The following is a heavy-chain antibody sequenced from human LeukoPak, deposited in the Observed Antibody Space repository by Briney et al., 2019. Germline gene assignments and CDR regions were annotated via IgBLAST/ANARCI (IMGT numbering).Heavy chain of an antibody. CDR2: IKQDESEK. CDR3: ARDLRDYYYATSGYYSI. V-gene: IGHV3-7*01. D-gene: IGHD3-22*01. CDR1: GFTFNRYW. Sequence: GGSLRLSCAASGFTFNRYWMTWVRQAPGKGLEWVANIKQDESEKYYVDSVKGRFTISRDNAKNSPYLQMNGLRAEDTAVYYCARDLRDYYYATSGYYSIWGQGTQVTVSS. J-gene: IGHJ4*02.